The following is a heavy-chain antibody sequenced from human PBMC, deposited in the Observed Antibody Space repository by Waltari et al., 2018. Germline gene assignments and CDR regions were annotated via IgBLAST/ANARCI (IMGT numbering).Heavy chain of an antibody. V-gene: IGHV4-34*01. CDR2: INHSGRS. CDR3: AREEVYCSGGSCYSLYGWFDT. J-gene: IGHJ5*02. Sequence: QEQLQQWGAGLLKPSETLSLTCAVYGGSFSGYYWSWIRQPPGKGLGWIGEINHSGRSNYNPSLKSRVSIAVETSKNEFSLKRGAGTAADTAVYYWAREEVYCSGGSCYSLYGWFDTWGQGTLVTVSS. D-gene: IGHD2-15*01. CDR1: GGSFSGYY.